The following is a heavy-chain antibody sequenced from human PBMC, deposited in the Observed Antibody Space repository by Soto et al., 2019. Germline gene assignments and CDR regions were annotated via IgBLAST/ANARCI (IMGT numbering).Heavy chain of an antibody. CDR1: GGTFISYA. D-gene: IGHD3-3*01. Sequence: SSVKVSCKVSGGTFISYAISWVRQAPGQGLELMGVIIPIFGTANYAQKFQGRVTITADKSTSTAYMELSSLRSEDTAVYYCERDTIFGVVMYLMDVWGQGTTVTVSS. CDR3: ERDTIFGVVMYLMDV. CDR2: IIPIFGTA. J-gene: IGHJ6*02. V-gene: IGHV1-69*06.